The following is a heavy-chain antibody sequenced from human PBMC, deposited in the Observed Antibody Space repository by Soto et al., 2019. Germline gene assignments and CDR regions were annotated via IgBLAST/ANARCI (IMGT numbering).Heavy chain of an antibody. D-gene: IGHD2-21*02. Sequence: SETLSLTCTVSGGSISSGDYYWSWIRQPPGKGLEWIGYIYYSGSTYYNPSLKSRVTIPVDTSKNQFSLKLSSVTAADTAVYYCARGGSCGGDCYPYYYYGMDVWGQGTTVTVPS. CDR1: GGSISSGDYY. CDR2: IYYSGST. CDR3: ARGGSCGGDCYPYYYYGMDV. J-gene: IGHJ6*02. V-gene: IGHV4-30-4*01.